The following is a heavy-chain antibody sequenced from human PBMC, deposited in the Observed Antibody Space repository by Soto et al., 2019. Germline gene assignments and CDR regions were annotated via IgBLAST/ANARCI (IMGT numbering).Heavy chain of an antibody. V-gene: IGHV5-51*01. CDR2: IYPGDSDT. D-gene: IGHD3-3*01. CDR1: GYSFTSYW. J-gene: IGHJ6*02. Sequence: PGESLKISCKGSGYSFTSYWIGWVRQMPGKGLEWMGIIYPGDSDTRYSPSFQGQVTISADKSISTAYLQWSSLKASDTAMYYCARHPPYDFWSGYYTEGDDYYYGMDVWGQGITVTVSS. CDR3: ARHPPYDFWSGYYTEGDDYYYGMDV.